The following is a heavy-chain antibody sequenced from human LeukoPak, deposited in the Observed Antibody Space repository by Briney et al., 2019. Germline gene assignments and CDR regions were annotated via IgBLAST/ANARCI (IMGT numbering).Heavy chain of an antibody. CDR1: GFTFSSYA. CDR3: AKGLIGY. V-gene: IGHV3-23*01. Sequence: PGRTLRLSCAASGFTFSSYAMSWVPGAPGKGLEWVSAISGSGGSTYYADSVKGRFTICRDNSKNTLYLQMNSLRAEDTAVYYCAKGLIGYWGQGTLVTVSS. J-gene: IGHJ4*02. CDR2: ISGSGGST. D-gene: IGHD2-21*02.